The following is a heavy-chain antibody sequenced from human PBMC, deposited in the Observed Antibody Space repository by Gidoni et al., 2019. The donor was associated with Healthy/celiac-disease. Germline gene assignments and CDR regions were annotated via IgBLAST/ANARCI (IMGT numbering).Heavy chain of an antibody. V-gene: IGHV3-33*01. CDR3: ARDGGYNYYYGMDV. J-gene: IGHJ6*02. CDR2: IWYDGSNK. CDR1: GSTFSSYG. D-gene: IGHD3-22*01. Sequence: VQLVESGGGVVQPGRSRSLHCAASGSTFSSYGMHWVRQAPGKGLEWVAVIWYDGSNKYYADSVKGRFTISRDNSKNTLYLQMNSLRAEDTAVYYCARDGGYNYYYGMDVWGQGTTVTVSS.